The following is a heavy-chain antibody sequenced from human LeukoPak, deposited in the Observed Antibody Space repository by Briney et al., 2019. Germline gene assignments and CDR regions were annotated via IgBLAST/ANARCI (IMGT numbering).Heavy chain of an antibody. CDR1: GFTFSSYR. Sequence: PGGSLRLSCAASGFTFSSYRMTWVRQAPGKGLEWVSAIGGSTYYADSVKGRFTISRDNSKNTLYLQMNSLRADDTAVYYCAKDWPLEWQQLPDYHALYISGQGTMVTVSS. V-gene: IGHV3-23*01. J-gene: IGHJ3*02. CDR3: AKDWPLEWQQLPDYHALYI. CDR2: IGGST. D-gene: IGHD6-13*01.